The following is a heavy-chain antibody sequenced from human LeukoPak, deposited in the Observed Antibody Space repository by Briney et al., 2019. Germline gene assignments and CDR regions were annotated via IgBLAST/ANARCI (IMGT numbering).Heavy chain of an antibody. CDR2: ISAYNGDT. V-gene: IGHV1-18*01. Sequence: ASVKVSFKASGFTFTSYGIPWVRQAPGQGLEWMGWISAYNGDTNYAQKFQGRVTMTIDTSTSTAYMELRSLRSEDTAVYYCARGPGYGGPFDYWGQGTLVTVPS. CDR1: GFTFTSYG. J-gene: IGHJ4*02. D-gene: IGHD4-23*01. CDR3: ARGPGYGGPFDY.